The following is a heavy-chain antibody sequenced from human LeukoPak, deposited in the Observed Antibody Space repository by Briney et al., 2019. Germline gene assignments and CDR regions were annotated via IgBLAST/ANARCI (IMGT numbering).Heavy chain of an antibody. Sequence: GGSLRLSCAAAGFTVSSNYMSWVRQAPGKGLEWVSVIYSGGSTYYADSVKGRFTISRHNSKNTLYLQMNSLRAEDTAVYYCARDSGASVPDYWGQGTLVTVSS. CDR3: ARDSGASVPDY. J-gene: IGHJ4*02. CDR2: IYSGGST. D-gene: IGHD2-2*01. CDR1: GFTVSSNY. V-gene: IGHV3-53*04.